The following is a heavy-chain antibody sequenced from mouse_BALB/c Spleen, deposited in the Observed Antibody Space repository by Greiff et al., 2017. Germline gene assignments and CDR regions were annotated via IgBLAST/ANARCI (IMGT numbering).Heavy chain of an antibody. V-gene: IGHV5-9-4*01. D-gene: IGHD2-3*01. CDR3: ARDDDYYYYAMDY. CDR2: ISSGGSYT. J-gene: IGHJ4*01. CDR1: GFTFSSYA. Sequence: DVKLVESGGGLVKPGGSLKLSCAASGFTFSSYAMSWVRQSPEKRLEWVAEISSGGSYTYYPDTVTGRFTISRDNAKNTLYLEMSSLRSEDTAMYYCARDDDYYYYAMDYWGQGTSVTVSS.